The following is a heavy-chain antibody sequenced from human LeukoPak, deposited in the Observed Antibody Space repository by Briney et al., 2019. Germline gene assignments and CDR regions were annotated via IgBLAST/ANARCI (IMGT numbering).Heavy chain of an antibody. CDR2: INNDGTST. Sequence: GGSLRLSCAASGFTFSSYWMHWVRQAPGKGLVWVSRINNDGTSTNYADSVKGRFTISRDNAKNTLYLQMNSLRADDTAVYYCARELPFDLWGRGTLVAVSS. CDR1: GFTFSSYW. J-gene: IGHJ2*01. CDR3: ARELPFDL. D-gene: IGHD2-21*01. V-gene: IGHV3-74*01.